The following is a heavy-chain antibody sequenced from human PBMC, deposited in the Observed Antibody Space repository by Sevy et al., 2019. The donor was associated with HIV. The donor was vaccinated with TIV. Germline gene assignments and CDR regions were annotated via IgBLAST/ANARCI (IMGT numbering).Heavy chain of an antibody. D-gene: IGHD2-8*01. Sequence: GGSLRLSCAASGFVLSIYNMSWVRQAPGKGLEWVSTLSFGCGKINYADSVKGRFTISRDSSKSSVYLQMNNMRVEDTAVYYCAREGCTKPHDYWGQGSLVTVSS. J-gene: IGHJ4*02. CDR2: LSFGCGKI. CDR3: AREGCTKPHDY. CDR1: GFVLSIYN. V-gene: IGHV3-23*01.